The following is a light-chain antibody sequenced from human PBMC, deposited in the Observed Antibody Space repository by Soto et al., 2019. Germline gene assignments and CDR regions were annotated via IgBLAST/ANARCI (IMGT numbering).Light chain of an antibody. Sequence: EIALTQSPGTLSLSPVERATLSCRASQSVSSYYLAWYQQKPGQAPRLLIYAASSRATGIPDRFSGGGSGTDFTLTISRLEPEDFAVYYCQQYGSSGTCGQGTKVDIK. J-gene: IGKJ1*01. CDR2: AAS. V-gene: IGKV3-20*01. CDR1: QSVSSYY. CDR3: QQYGSSGT.